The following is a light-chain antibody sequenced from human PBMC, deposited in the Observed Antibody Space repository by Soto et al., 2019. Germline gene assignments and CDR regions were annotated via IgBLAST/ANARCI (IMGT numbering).Light chain of an antibody. CDR3: QQRSSWPLLT. CDR1: QSVSNY. Sequence: EIVLTQSPATLSLSPGERATLSCRASQSVSNYFAWFQQKPGQAPRLLIYDESNRTPCIPARFSASGSGTDFTLTIRSLEPEDFAVYYGQQRSSWPLLTFGGGTKVEI. J-gene: IGKJ4*02. V-gene: IGKV3-11*01. CDR2: DES.